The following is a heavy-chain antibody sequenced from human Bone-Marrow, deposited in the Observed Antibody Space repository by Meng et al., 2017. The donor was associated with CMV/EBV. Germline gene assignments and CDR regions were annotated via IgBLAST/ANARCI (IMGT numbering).Heavy chain of an antibody. CDR2: ISYDGSNK. V-gene: IGHV3-30*04. D-gene: IGHD2-15*01. CDR1: GFTFSSYA. J-gene: IGHJ4*02. CDR3: ARDSESVFCSSSTCYKYYFDY. Sequence: GESLKISCAAPGFTFSSYAMHWVRQAPGKGLEWVAVISYDGSNKYYADSVKGRFTISRDNSKNTLYLQMNSLRAEDTAVYYCARDSESVFCSSSTCYKYYFDYWGQGTLVTVSS.